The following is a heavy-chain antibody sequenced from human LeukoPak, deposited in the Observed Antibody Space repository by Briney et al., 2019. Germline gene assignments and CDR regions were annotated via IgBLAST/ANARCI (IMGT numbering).Heavy chain of an antibody. Sequence: PSETLSLTCAVSGYSISSGYYWGWIRQPPGKGLEWLRSIYHSGSTYYNPSLKSRVTISVDTSKNQFSLKLSSVTAADTAVYSCARAASSGGDYFDYWGQGTLVTVSS. CDR2: IYHSGST. CDR1: GYSISSGYY. J-gene: IGHJ4*02. D-gene: IGHD1-1*01. V-gene: IGHV4-38-2*01. CDR3: ARAASSGGDYFDY.